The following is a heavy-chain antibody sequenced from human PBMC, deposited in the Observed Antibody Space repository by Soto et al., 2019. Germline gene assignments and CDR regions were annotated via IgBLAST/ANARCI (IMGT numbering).Heavy chain of an antibody. CDR3: ARGEMATIFLYAFDI. CDR2: IYYSGST. D-gene: IGHD5-12*01. V-gene: IGHV4-39*01. J-gene: IGHJ3*02. CDR1: GGSISSSSYY. Sequence: QLQLQESGPGLVKPSETLSLTCTVSGGSISSSSYYCGWIRQPPGKGLEWIGSIYYSGSTYYNPSLKSRVTISVDTSKNQFSLKLSSVTAADTAVYYCARGEMATIFLYAFDIWGQGTMVTVSS.